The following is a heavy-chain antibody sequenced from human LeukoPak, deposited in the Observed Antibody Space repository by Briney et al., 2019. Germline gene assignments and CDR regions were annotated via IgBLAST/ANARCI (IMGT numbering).Heavy chain of an antibody. CDR1: GFTFSSYA. Sequence: GGSLRLSCAASGFTFSSYAMSWVRQAPGKGLEWVSDISGSGGRTYYADYVKGGFTISRDNSKNTLYLQMNSLRAEDTAVYYCANLLRYFDWGAFDIWGQGTMVTVSS. CDR3: ANLLRYFDWGAFDI. CDR2: ISGSGGRT. J-gene: IGHJ3*02. D-gene: IGHD3-9*01. V-gene: IGHV3-23*01.